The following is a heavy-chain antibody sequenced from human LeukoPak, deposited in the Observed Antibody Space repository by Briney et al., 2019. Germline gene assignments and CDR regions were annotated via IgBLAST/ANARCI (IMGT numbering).Heavy chain of an antibody. CDR3: ARGGVLTVPGEWFDP. J-gene: IGHJ5*02. D-gene: IGHD3-10*01. V-gene: IGHV4-61*02. Sequence: SETLSLTCTVSGGSISSGSYYWSWIRQPAGKGLEWIGRIYTSGSTNYNPSLKSRVTISVDTSKNQFSLKLSSVTAADTAVYYCARGGVLTVPGEWFDPWGQGTLVTVSS. CDR1: GGSISSGSYY. CDR2: IYTSGST.